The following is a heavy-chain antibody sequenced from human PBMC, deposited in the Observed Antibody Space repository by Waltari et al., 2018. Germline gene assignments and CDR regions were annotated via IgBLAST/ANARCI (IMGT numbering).Heavy chain of an antibody. CDR1: GFRFSTYA. J-gene: IGHJ4*02. D-gene: IGHD7-27*01. CDR3: AKGGRDWGPHFDY. V-gene: IGHV3-23*01. CDR2: ISATADAT. Sequence: EVQLLASGGGQVSPGGSLRLSCGTSGFRFSTYAMTWVRQSTEKGLQWVSTISATADATYYAESVKGRFTVSRDQSKSTLYLQMNSLTFEDTAVYYCAKGGRDWGPHFDYWGQGIPVIVSS.